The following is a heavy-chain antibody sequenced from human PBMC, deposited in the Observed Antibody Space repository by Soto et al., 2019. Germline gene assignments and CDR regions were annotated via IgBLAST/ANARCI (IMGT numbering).Heavy chain of an antibody. CDR3: AREASEYSTFYYMDV. J-gene: IGHJ6*03. D-gene: IGHD2-2*01. CDR1: GGTFNTYT. Sequence: QVQLVQSGAEVKKPGSSVKVSCKASGGTFNTYTVSWVRQAPGQGLEWMGRFIPILDIANYAQKFQGRVTIAADKSTNTAYMELSSLRSEDTAVYYCAREASEYSTFYYMDVWGKGTTVTVSS. V-gene: IGHV1-69*02. CDR2: FIPILDIA.